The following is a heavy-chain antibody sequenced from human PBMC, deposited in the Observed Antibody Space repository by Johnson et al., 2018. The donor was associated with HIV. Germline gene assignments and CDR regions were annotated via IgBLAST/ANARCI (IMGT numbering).Heavy chain of an antibody. CDR1: GFTYSSYA. CDR3: AREIRVCSGGTCYSDAFDI. D-gene: IGHD2-15*01. J-gene: IGHJ3*02. CDR2: ISYDGSNK. V-gene: IGHV3-30*04. Sequence: QVQLLESGGGVVQPGRSLRLSCVVSGFTYSSYAMHWVRQAPGKGLEWVAVISYDGSNKYYADSVKGRFTISRDNYKNTLYLQMNSLSAEDTALYYCAREIRVCSGGTCYSDAFDIWGQGTMVTVSS.